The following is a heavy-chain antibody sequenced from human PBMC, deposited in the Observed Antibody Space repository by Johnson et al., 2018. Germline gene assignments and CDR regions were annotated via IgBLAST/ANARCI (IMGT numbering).Heavy chain of an antibody. CDR2: ISSSSSYI. Sequence: VQLVQSGGGLVKPGGSLRLSCVASGFTFITYSMNWVRQAPGKGLEWVSSISSSSSYIYYADSVKGRFTISRDNAKNSLCLEMNSLRVEDTAVYYCARCDDSYYYYGMDVWGQGTTVTVSS. D-gene: IGHD3-22*01. J-gene: IGHJ6*02. CDR1: GFTFITYS. V-gene: IGHV3-21*04. CDR3: ARCDDSYYYYGMDV.